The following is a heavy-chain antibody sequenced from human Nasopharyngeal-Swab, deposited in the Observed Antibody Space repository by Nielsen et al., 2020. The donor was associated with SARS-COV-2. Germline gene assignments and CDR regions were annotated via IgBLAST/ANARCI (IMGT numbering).Heavy chain of an antibody. CDR3: ARDVAIVGATLEN. D-gene: IGHD1-26*01. J-gene: IGHJ4*02. V-gene: IGHV3-48*02. CDR1: EFTMSRNG. Sequence: GESLKISCAASEFTMSRNGMHWVRQAPGKGLELVAYISSSSSTSYYADSVKGRFTISRDNPKNSLYLQMNSLRDEDTALYYCARDVAIVGATLENWGQETLVTVSS. CDR2: ISSSSSTS.